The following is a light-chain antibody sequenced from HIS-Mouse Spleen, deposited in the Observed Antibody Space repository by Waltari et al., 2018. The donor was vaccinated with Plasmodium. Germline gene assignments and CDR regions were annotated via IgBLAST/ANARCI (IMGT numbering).Light chain of an antibody. J-gene: IGKJ1*01. CDR2: WAS. V-gene: IGKV4-1*01. CDR1: QSVLYSSNNKNY. CDR3: QQYYSTPWT. Sequence: DIVMTQSPDSLAVSLGERATINCKSSQSVLYSSNNKNYLAWYQQKPGQPPKLLLYWASTRESGVPDRFNGSGSGTDFTLTISSLQAEDVAVYYFQQYYSTPWTFGQGTKVEIK.